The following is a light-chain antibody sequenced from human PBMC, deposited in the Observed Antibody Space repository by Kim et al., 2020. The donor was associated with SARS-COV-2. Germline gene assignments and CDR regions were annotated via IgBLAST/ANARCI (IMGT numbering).Light chain of an antibody. J-gene: IGLJ3*02. CDR2: DVS. V-gene: IGLV2-11*01. CDR1: GRDVCGDNH. Sequence: GQSGNTSSTGTGRDVCGDNHVAWYQQNPGKAPKVMIYDVSKRPSGVPDRFSGSKSGNTASLTISGLQAEDEADYYCCSYASSYTWVFGGGTKLTVL. CDR3: CSYASSYTWV.